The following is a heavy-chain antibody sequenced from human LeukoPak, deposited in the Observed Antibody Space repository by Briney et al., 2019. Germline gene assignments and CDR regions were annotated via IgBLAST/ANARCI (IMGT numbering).Heavy chain of an antibody. CDR3: ARESNYHGSGTGWFDP. V-gene: IGHV4-4*02. CDR2: IYHSGST. CDR1: GGSISSTNW. J-gene: IGHJ5*02. D-gene: IGHD3-10*01. Sequence: PSGTLSLTCAVSGGSISSTNWWSWVRQPPGKGLEWIGEIYHSGSTTYNPSLKSRVTISVDTSKNQLSLKLSSVTAADTALYYCARESNYHGSGTGWFDPWGQGTLVTVSS.